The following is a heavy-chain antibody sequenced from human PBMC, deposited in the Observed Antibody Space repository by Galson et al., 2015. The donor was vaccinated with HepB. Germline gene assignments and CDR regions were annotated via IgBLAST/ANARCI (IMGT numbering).Heavy chain of an antibody. J-gene: IGHJ4*02. V-gene: IGHV3-23*01. CDR2: ISGSGGST. Sequence: SLRLSCAASGFTFSSYAMSWVRQAPGKGLEWVSAISGSGGSTYYADSVKGRFTISRDNSKNTLYLQMNSLRAEDTAVYYCAKDARGYSGYDPRGSYWGQGTLVTVSS. CDR3: AKDARGYSGYDPRGSY. CDR1: GFTFSSYA. D-gene: IGHD5-12*01.